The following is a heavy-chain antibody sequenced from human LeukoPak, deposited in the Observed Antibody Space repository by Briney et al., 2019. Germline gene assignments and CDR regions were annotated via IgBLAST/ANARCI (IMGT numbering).Heavy chain of an antibody. Sequence: GGSLRLSCAASGFTFTDHYMSWVRQAPGKGLEWVSYISSSGDIIYYADSVKGRFTVSRDNAKNSLYLQMNSLRAEDTAVYYCARDLVGANEGYYYYGMDVWGQGTTVTVSS. V-gene: IGHV3-11*04. CDR1: GFTFTDHY. CDR2: ISSSGDII. D-gene: IGHD1-26*01. J-gene: IGHJ6*02. CDR3: ARDLVGANEGYYYYGMDV.